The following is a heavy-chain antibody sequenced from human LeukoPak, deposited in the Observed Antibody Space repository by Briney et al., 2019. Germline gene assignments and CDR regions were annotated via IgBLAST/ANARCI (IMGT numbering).Heavy chain of an antibody. D-gene: IGHD3-22*01. CDR1: GYTFTSYG. J-gene: IGHJ4*02. V-gene: IGHV1-18*01. Sequence: ASVKVSCKASGYTFTSYGISWVRQAPGQGLEWMGWISAYNRNTNYAQKLQGRVTMTTDTSTSTAYMELRSLRSDDTAVYYCARDYYDSSGYYYVFALVRIFDYWGQGTLVTVSS. CDR2: ISAYNRNT. CDR3: ARDYYDSSGYYYVFALVRIFDY.